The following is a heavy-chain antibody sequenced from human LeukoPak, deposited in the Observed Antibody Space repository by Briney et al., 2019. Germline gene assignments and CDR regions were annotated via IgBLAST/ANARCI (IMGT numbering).Heavy chain of an antibody. Sequence: PSETLSLTCAVDGGSFSGYYWSWIRQPPGKGLEWIGEINHSGSTNYNPSLKSRVTISVDTSKNQFSLKLSSVTAADTAVYYCARESVQYCSSTSCYTRGGIDYWGQGTLVTVSS. J-gene: IGHJ4*02. CDR1: GGSFSGYY. CDR2: INHSGST. CDR3: ARESVQYCSSTSCYTRGGIDY. V-gene: IGHV4-34*01. D-gene: IGHD2-2*02.